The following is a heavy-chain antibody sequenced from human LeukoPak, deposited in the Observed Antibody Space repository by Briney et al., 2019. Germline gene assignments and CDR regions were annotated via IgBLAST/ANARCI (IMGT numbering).Heavy chain of an antibody. J-gene: IGHJ6*02. CDR2: IRSKAYGGTT. Sequence: QTGGSLRLSCTASGFTFGDHAMSWVRQAPGKGLEWVGFIRSKAYGGTTEYAASVKGRFTISRDDSKSIAYLQMNSLKTEDTAVYYCARGPIQLLIHKGMDVWGQGTTVTVSS. D-gene: IGHD5-18*01. CDR1: GFTFGDHA. CDR3: ARGPIQLLIHKGMDV. V-gene: IGHV3-49*04.